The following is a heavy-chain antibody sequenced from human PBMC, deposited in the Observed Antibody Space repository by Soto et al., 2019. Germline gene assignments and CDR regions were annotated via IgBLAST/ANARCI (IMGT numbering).Heavy chain of an antibody. Sequence: QLQLQESGPGLVKPSETLSLTCAVSGGSLSSSNYYWGWIRQPPGKGLECIGYIYYSGSTYYNPSLKSRVTISVDTSKNQFSLNLSSVTAADTALYYCASLSSSSVSGGWGYYFDYWGQGALVTVSS. J-gene: IGHJ4*02. CDR1: GGSLSSSNYY. CDR2: IYYSGST. D-gene: IGHD6-13*01. CDR3: ASLSSSSVSGGWGYYFDY. V-gene: IGHV4-39*01.